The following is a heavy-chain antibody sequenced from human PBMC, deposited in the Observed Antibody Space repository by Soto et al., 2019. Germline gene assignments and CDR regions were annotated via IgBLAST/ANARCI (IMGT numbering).Heavy chain of an antibody. J-gene: IGHJ4*02. D-gene: IGHD3-10*01. V-gene: IGHV3-30*03. CDR1: GFTFSHSG. CDR3: PRAAPGAISR. CDR2: ISSDGNSQ. Sequence: QVQLVESGGGVVQPGRSLRLSCAASGFTFSHSGFHWVRQAPGKGLEWVIFISSDGNSQYYEDSVKGRFTISRDNSRNTVYLQMTRPRPADTTIYYCPRAAPGAISRRGQGTLVTVSS.